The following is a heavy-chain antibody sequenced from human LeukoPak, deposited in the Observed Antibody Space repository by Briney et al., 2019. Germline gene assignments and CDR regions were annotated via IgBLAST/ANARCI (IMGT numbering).Heavy chain of an antibody. V-gene: IGHV3-66*01. J-gene: IGHJ6*02. CDR3: AREPYYYGMDV. CDR1: GFTVSSNY. Sequence: GGSLRLSCAASGFTVSSNYMSWVRQAPGKGLEWVSVIYSGGSTYYADSVKGRFTISRDNSKNTLYLQMNSLRAEDTAVYYCAREPYYYGMDVWGQGTTVTVSS. CDR2: IYSGGST.